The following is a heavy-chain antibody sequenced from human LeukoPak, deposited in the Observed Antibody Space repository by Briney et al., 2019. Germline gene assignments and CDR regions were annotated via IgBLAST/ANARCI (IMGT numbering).Heavy chain of an antibody. D-gene: IGHD6-13*01. J-gene: IGHJ5*02. V-gene: IGHV4-38-2*01. CDR2: IFHSGDT. CDR1: GFSISRGYF. CDR3: ARRDGSSWYNWFDP. Sequence: SETLSFTCAVSGFSISRGYFWAWIRQPPGTGLEWIGSIFHSGDTYYNPSLKSRVALSVDTSKNQFSLRLTSVTAADTALYYCARRDGSSWYNWFDPWGQGILATVSS.